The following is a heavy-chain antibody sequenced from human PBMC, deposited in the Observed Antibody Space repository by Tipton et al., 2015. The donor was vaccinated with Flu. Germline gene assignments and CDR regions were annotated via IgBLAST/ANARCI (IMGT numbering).Heavy chain of an antibody. CDR1: GFSFSSYE. D-gene: IGHD3-16*01. CDR2: ISSSGSTI. J-gene: IGHJ4*02. V-gene: IGHV3-48*03. Sequence: GSLRLSCAASGFSFSSYEMNWVRQAPGKGLEWVSYISSSGSTIYYADSVKGRFTISRDNAKNSLYLQMNSLKAEDTAVYYCARDLGVSLARRVLWDWGQGTLVTVSS. CDR3: ARDLGVSLARRVLWD.